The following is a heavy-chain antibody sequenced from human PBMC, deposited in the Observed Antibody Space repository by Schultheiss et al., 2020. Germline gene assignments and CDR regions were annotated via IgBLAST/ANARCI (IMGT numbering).Heavy chain of an antibody. CDR3: ASVGSGSYLYYGMDV. J-gene: IGHJ6*02. CDR2: IYHSGST. Sequence: SETLSLTCAVSGGSISSSNWWSWVRQPPGKGLEWIGEIYHSGSTNYNPSLKSRVTISVDTSKNQFSLKLSSVTAADTAVYYCASVGSGSYLYYGMDVWGQGTTVTVSS. V-gene: IGHV4-4*02. D-gene: IGHD3-10*01. CDR1: GGSISSSNW.